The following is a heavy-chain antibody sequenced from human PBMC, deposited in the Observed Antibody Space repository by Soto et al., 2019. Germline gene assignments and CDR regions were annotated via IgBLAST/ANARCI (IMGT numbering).Heavy chain of an antibody. D-gene: IGHD6-19*01. CDR1: GFTFSSYG. CDR3: AKDWGSSGSYSDWFEP. V-gene: IGHV3-30*18. Sequence: QVQLVESGGGVVQPGRSLRLSCAASGFTFSSYGMHWVRQAPGKGLEWVAVISYDGSNKYYADSVKGRFTISRDNSKNTLYLQMIGLRSEDTAVYYCAKDWGSSGSYSDWFEPWGQGTLVTVSS. CDR2: ISYDGSNK. J-gene: IGHJ5*02.